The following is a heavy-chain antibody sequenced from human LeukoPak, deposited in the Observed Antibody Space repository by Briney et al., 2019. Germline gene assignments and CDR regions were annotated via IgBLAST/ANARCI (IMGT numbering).Heavy chain of an antibody. D-gene: IGHD1-1*01. CDR1: GFTFSDYY. Sequence: GGSLRLSCAASGFTFSDYYMSWVRQAPGKGLEWVSTIGFGDDSAYYADSVKGRFTVSRDNSKNTLYLQMNSLRAEDTAVYYCTRNDYGLYFFDYWGQGTLVTVSS. V-gene: IGHV3-23*01. CDR3: TRNDYGLYFFDY. J-gene: IGHJ4*02. CDR2: IGFGDDSA.